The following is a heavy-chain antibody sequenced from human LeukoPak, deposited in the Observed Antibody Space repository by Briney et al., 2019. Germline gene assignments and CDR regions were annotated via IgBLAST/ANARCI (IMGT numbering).Heavy chain of an antibody. CDR2: INPNGGST. CDR3: ARGHDNSGYTAHPQRYYYYYGMDV. D-gene: IGHD3-22*01. CDR1: GYTFTNYY. J-gene: IGHJ6*02. V-gene: IGHV1-46*01. Sequence: GASVKVSCKASGYTFTNYYIHWVRQAPGQGLEWMGIINPNGGSTTCAQKFQGRVTMTRDTSTSTVYMDLNSLRSEDTAGYYCARGHDNSGYTAHPQRYYYYYGMDVWGQGATVTVSS.